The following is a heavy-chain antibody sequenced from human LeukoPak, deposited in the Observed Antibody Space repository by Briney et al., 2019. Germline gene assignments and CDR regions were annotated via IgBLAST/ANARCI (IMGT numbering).Heavy chain of an antibody. J-gene: IGHJ4*02. D-gene: IGHD2-2*01. CDR1: GFTFSNYG. CDR2: IDESGVKT. Sequence: GGSLRLSCAASGFTFSNYGMPWVRQAPGKGLEWVSAIDESGVKTYYTDSVKGRFIISRDNSKNTLYLQMNSLRAEDTAVYYCAKDSTRYAPVAYSTRSFDYWRQGTLVTVSS. CDR3: AKDSTRYAPVAYSTRSFDY. V-gene: IGHV3-23*01.